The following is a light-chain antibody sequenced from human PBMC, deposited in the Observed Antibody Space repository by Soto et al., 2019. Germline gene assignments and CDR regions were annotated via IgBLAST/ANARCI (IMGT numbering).Light chain of an antibody. Sequence: EIQMTQSPSTLSASVGDRVTITCRASQSISSWLAWYQQKPGKAPKLLIYDASSLESGVPSRFSGSGSGTEFTLTISSLQPDDFATYYCQQYNSIRGTFGQGTKVDIK. CDR3: QQYNSIRGT. J-gene: IGKJ2*02. CDR1: QSISSW. V-gene: IGKV1-5*01. CDR2: DAS.